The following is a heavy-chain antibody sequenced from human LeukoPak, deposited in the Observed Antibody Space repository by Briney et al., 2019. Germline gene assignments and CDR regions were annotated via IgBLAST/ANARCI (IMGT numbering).Heavy chain of an antibody. V-gene: IGHV3-33*08. J-gene: IGHJ4*02. Sequence: QPGGSLRLSCAASGFTFSSYAMGWVRQAPGKGLEWVAVIWYDGSNKYYADSVKGRFTISRDNSKNTLYLQMNSLRAEDTAVYYCARLYYYDSSGYQYYFDYWGQGTLVTVSS. CDR2: IWYDGSNK. CDR1: GFTFSSYA. CDR3: ARLYYYDSSGYQYYFDY. D-gene: IGHD3-22*01.